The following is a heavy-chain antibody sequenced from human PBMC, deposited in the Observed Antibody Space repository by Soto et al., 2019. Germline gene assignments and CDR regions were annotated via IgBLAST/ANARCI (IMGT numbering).Heavy chain of an antibody. Sequence: EVQLLESGGGLVQPGGSLRLSCAASGFTFSSYAMSWVRQAPGKGLEWVSAISGSGSTYYADSVKGRFTISRDNSKNMLYLQMNSLRAEDTAVYYCAKEKDYDYVWGSYRYTSDYWGQGTLVTVSS. D-gene: IGHD3-16*02. CDR1: GFTFSSYA. CDR3: AKEKDYDYVWGSYRYTSDY. CDR2: ISGSGST. V-gene: IGHV3-23*01. J-gene: IGHJ4*02.